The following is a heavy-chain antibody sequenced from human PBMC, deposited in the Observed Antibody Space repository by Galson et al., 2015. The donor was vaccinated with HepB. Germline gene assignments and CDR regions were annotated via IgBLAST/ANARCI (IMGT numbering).Heavy chain of an antibody. CDR3: ARSRVQRAVAGTFDS. V-gene: IGHV3-74*01. CDR1: GFILSDYW. CDR2: INSDASST. Sequence: LRLSCAVSGFILSDYWMHWVRQSPGKGLVWVSRINSDASSTAYADSVKGRFTISRGSAKNTVYLQMNSLRAEDTAVYYCARSRVQRAVAGTFDSWGQGTLVTVSS. J-gene: IGHJ4*02. D-gene: IGHD6-19*01.